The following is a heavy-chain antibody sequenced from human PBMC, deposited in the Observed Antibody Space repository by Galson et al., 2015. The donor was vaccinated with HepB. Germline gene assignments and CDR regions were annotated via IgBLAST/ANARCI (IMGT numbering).Heavy chain of an antibody. V-gene: IGHV3-74*01. CDR1: GFTFSDYW. CDR3: ARGGAMYYDFWTGYYPFDY. D-gene: IGHD3-3*01. CDR2: INSDGSTT. Sequence: SLRLSCAASGFTFSDYWMHWVRQAPGKGLVWVSRINSDGSTTNYADSVKGRFTISRDNAKNTLYLQMNSLRAEDTAVYYCARGGAMYYDFWTGYYPFDYWGQGTLVTVSS. J-gene: IGHJ4*02.